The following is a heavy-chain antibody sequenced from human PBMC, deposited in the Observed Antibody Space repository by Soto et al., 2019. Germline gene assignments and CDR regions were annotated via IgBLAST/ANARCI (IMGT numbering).Heavy chain of an antibody. J-gene: IGHJ6*02. D-gene: IGHD2-21*02. Sequence: GESLKISCKGSGYSFTSYWIGWVRQMPGKGLEWMGIIYPGDSDTRYSPSFQGQVTISADKSISTAYLQWSSLKASDTAMYYCASGAVVTDYYYYGMDVWGQGTTVTVSS. CDR2: IYPGDSDT. CDR1: GYSFTSYW. V-gene: IGHV5-51*01. CDR3: ASGAVVTDYYYYGMDV.